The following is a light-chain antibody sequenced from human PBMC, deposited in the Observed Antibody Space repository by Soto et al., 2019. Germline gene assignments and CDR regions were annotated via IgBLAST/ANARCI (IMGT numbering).Light chain of an antibody. CDR1: QSVSSSY. Sequence: IGITQSPATLSVSPGERAALSCRASQSVSSSYLAWYQQKPGQAPRLLIYGASFRATDIPDRFSGRGSGTDFTLSISRLEPEDFAVYYCQQYVTSPRTFGQGTKVDTK. V-gene: IGKV3-20*01. CDR2: GAS. CDR3: QQYVTSPRT. J-gene: IGKJ1*01.